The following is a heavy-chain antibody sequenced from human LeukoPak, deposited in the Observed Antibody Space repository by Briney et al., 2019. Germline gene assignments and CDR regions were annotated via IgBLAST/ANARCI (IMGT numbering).Heavy chain of an antibody. CDR2: ISDSGGST. D-gene: IGHD3-10*01. V-gene: IGHV3-23*01. J-gene: IGHJ6*02. CDR3: AKVPYSDYGSGRPPFMDV. CDR1: GFTFSNYA. Sequence: LTGGSLRLSCAASGFTFSNYAMSWVRQAPGKVLEWVSTISDSGGSTYYADSVKGRFTISRDNSKNTLYLQMNSLRAEDTAIHYCAKVPYSDYGSGRPPFMDVWGQGTTVAVSS.